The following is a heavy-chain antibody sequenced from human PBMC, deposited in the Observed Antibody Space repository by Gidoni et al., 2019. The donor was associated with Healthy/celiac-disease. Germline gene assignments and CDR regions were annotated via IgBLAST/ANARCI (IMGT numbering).Heavy chain of an antibody. CDR3: ARAAGPYYYYYGMDV. V-gene: IGHV3-33*01. CDR1: GFTFSSYG. CDR2: IGYDGSNK. J-gene: IGHJ6*02. Sequence: QVQLVESGGGVGQPGRSLRLSWAASGFTFSSYGMHWVRQAPGKGLEWVAVIGYDGSNKYYAASVKGRFTISRDNSKNTLYLQMNSLRAEDTAVYYCARAAGPYYYYYGMDVWGQGTTVTVSS.